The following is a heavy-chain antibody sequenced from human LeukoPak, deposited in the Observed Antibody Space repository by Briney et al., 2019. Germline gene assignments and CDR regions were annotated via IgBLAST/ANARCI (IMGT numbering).Heavy chain of an antibody. V-gene: IGHV1-46*01. Sequence: ASAKVSCKASGYTFTSYYMHWVRQAPGQGLEWMGIINPSGGSTSYAQKFQGRVTMTRDTSTSTVYMELSSLRSEDTAVYYCATIAVAGTKQFDYWGQGTLVTVSS. D-gene: IGHD6-19*01. CDR3: ATIAVAGTKQFDY. J-gene: IGHJ4*02. CDR1: GYTFTSYY. CDR2: INPSGGST.